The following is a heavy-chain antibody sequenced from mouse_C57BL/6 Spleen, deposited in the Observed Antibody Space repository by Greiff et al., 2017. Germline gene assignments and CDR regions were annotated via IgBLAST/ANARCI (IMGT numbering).Heavy chain of an antibody. Sequence: QVQLQQPGAELVKPGASVKMSCKASGYTFTSYWLTWVKQRPGQGLEWIGDIYPGSGSTNYNEKFKSKATLTVDTSSSTAYMQLSSLTSADSAVYYCARYYGSSYGFDYWGQGTTLTVSS. D-gene: IGHD1-1*01. CDR2: IYPGSGST. V-gene: IGHV1-55*01. CDR1: GYTFTSYW. CDR3: ARYYGSSYGFDY. J-gene: IGHJ2*01.